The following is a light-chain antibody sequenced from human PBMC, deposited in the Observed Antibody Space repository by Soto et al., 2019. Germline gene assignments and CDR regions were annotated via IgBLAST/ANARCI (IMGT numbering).Light chain of an antibody. CDR2: DVS. V-gene: IGLV2-11*01. Sequence: QPVLTQPRSVSGSPGQSVTISCTGTSSDVGGYNYVSWYQQHPGKAPKLMIYDVSKRPSGVPDRFSGSKSGNTASLTISGLQAEDEADYYCCSYAGSFFYVFGTGTSHRP. J-gene: IGLJ1*01. CDR1: SSDVGGYNY. CDR3: CSYAGSFFYV.